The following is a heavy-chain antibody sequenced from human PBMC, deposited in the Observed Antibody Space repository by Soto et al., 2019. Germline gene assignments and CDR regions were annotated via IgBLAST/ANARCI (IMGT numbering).Heavy chain of an antibody. CDR1: GYTFTSYA. V-gene: IGHV1-3*01. D-gene: IGHD3-3*01. Sequence: ASVKVSCKASGYTFTSYAMHCVRQAPGQRLEWMGWINAGNGNTKYSQKFQGRVTITRDTSASTAYMELSSLRSEDTAVYYCARPLWPLYYDFWSGYPPVPAAHYYYYGMDVWGQGTTVTGSS. CDR3: ARPLWPLYYDFWSGYPPVPAAHYYYYGMDV. CDR2: INAGNGNT. J-gene: IGHJ6*02.